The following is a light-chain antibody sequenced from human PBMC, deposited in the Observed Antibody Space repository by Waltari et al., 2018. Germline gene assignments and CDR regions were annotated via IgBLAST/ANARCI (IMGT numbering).Light chain of an antibody. J-gene: IGKJ4*01. CDR3: QQYDSIVLT. Sequence: EIVLTQSPGTLSLSPAPTATLSCRASQSVSNNFLNWYQQKPGQAPRLLIYGASSRATGIPDRFSGSGSGTDFTLTISRLEPEDFAVYYCQQYDSIVLTFGGGTKVEI. V-gene: IGKV3-20*01. CDR2: GAS. CDR1: QSVSNNF.